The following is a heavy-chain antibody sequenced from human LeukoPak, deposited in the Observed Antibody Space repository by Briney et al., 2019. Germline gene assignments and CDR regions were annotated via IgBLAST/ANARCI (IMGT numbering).Heavy chain of an antibody. CDR2: IYYSGST. V-gene: IGHV4-59*01. CDR1: GGSISSYY. Sequence: PSETLSLTCTVSGGSISSYYWSWIRQPPGKGLEWIGYIYYSGSTNYNPSLKSRVTISVDTSKNQFSLKLSSVTAADTAMYYCARARTYYYDSSGYAAFDIWGQGTMVTVSS. D-gene: IGHD3-22*01. CDR3: ARARTYYYDSSGYAAFDI. J-gene: IGHJ3*02.